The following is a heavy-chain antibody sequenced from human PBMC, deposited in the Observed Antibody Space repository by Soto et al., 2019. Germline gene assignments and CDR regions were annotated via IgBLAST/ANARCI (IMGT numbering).Heavy chain of an antibody. CDR3: ARAKINSGWYLREGYQYAMDV. V-gene: IGHV3-30-3*01. J-gene: IGHJ6*02. CDR1: GFTFNTLA. CDR2: ISYDGSNI. D-gene: IGHD6-19*01. Sequence: TGGSLILSCAASGFTFNTLAMHWVRQAPGRGLYWVTVISYDGSNIYYADSGKGRITISRDNSWNTVYLQMNSLRPGDTAVYYCARAKINSGWYLREGYQYAMDVWGQGTTVTVSS.